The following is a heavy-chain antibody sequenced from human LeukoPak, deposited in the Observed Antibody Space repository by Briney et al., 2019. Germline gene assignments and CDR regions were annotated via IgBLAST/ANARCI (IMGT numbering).Heavy chain of an antibody. J-gene: IGHJ4*02. V-gene: IGHV4-39*01. CDR3: ARLNYYDSGSYYFDF. CDR2: IYHRGCT. D-gene: IGHD3-10*01. CDR1: GGTISSSSNY. Sequence: SETLSLTCTVSGGTISSSSNYWGWIRQPPGKGLEWIGSIYHRGCTNHNPSLKSRVPILVDTAKNQFSLKLSSVTAADTAVYYCARLNYYDSGSYYFDFWGQGTLVTVSS.